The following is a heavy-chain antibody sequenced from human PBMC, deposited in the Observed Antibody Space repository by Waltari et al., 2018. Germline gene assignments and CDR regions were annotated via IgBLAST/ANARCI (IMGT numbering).Heavy chain of an antibody. J-gene: IGHJ5*02. D-gene: IGHD6-13*01. V-gene: IGHV3-7*01. CDR1: GFTFSSYG. CDR2: INQDGSEK. CDR3: VRGVGSEQLREGWFDP. Sequence: VQLVESGGGVVQPGRSLRLSCAASGFTFSSYGMHWVRQAPGKGLEWVANINQDGSEKYYVDSVKGRFTISRDNAENSLYLQMNSLRPEDTAVYYCVRGVGSEQLREGWFDPWGQGTLVTVSS.